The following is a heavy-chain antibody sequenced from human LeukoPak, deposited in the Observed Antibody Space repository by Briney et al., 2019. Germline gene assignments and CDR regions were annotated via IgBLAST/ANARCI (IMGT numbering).Heavy chain of an antibody. CDR2: IYTSVST. Sequence: SETLSLTCTVSGGSISSYYWSWIRQPAGKGLEWIGRIYTSVSTNYNPSLKSRVTMSVDTSKNQFSLKLSSVTAADTAVYYCAKLRYFDWLLMEYFDLWGRGTLVTVSS. V-gene: IGHV4-4*07. CDR3: AKLRYFDWLLMEYFDL. J-gene: IGHJ2*01. CDR1: GGSISSYY. D-gene: IGHD3-9*01.